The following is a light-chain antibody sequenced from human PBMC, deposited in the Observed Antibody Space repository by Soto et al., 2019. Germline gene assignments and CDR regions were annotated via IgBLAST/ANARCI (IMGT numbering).Light chain of an antibody. CDR1: QSVDSN. J-gene: IGKJ1*01. CDR2: GAS. CDR3: QQDYNLPWT. Sequence: EIVMTQSPATLSVSPGERATLSCRASQSVDSNLAWYQQKPGQAPRLLIYGASTRATGIPARFSGSGSGTDFTLTISSLQPEDFAVYYCQQDYNLPWTFGHGTKVEIK. V-gene: IGKV3-15*01.